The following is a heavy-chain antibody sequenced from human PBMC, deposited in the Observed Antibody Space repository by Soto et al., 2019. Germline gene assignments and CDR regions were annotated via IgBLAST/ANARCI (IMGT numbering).Heavy chain of an antibody. CDR2: ISGSGGST. V-gene: IGHV3-23*01. CDR3: AKVGIMTTYFDWFEDAFEI. Sequence: EVQLLESGGGLVQPGGSLRLSCAASGFTFSSYAMSWVRQAPGKGLEWFSAISGSGGSTYYADSVKGRFTISRDNSKNTLYLQMNSLRAEDTAVYYCAKVGIMTTYFDWFEDAFEILGQGTMVTVSS. D-gene: IGHD3-9*01. J-gene: IGHJ3*02. CDR1: GFTFSSYA.